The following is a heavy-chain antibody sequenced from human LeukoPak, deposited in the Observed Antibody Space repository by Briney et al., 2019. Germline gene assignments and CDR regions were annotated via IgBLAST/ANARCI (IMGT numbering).Heavy chain of an antibody. Sequence: GGSLRLSCAASGFIFSDHYMEWVRQAPGKGLEWVGRIKSKTDGGTTDYAAPVKGRFTISRDDSKNTLYLQMNSLKTEDTAVYYCTTDRAHYDFWSGYYSVDYWGQGTLVTVSS. V-gene: IGHV3-15*01. J-gene: IGHJ4*02. CDR2: IKSKTDGGTT. CDR1: GFIFSDHY. D-gene: IGHD3-3*01. CDR3: TTDRAHYDFWSGYYSVDY.